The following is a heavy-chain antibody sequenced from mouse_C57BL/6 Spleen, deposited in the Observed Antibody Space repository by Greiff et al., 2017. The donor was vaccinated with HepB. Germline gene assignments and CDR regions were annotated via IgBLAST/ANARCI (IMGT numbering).Heavy chain of an antibody. CDR1: GYSITSGYY. J-gene: IGHJ4*01. D-gene: IGHD3-2*02. CDR2: ISYDGSN. V-gene: IGHV3-6*01. CDR3: ARYAVDSSGYDAMDY. Sequence: EVQVVESGPGLVKPSQSLSLTCSVTGYSITSGYYWNWIRQFPGNKLEWMGYISYDGSNNYNPSLKNRISITRDTSKNQFFLKLNSVTTEDTATYYCARYAVDSSGYDAMDYWGQGTSVTVSS.